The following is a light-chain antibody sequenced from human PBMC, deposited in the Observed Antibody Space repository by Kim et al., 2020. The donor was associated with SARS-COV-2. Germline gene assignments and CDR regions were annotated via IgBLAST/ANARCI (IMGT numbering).Light chain of an antibody. CDR1: SLRSYD. CDR3: NSRDSNDNVV. CDR2: GKN. J-gene: IGLJ2*01. Sequence: VAVGQTVRMTCQGDSLRSYDATWYQQKPGQAPIVVIYGKNNRPSGIPARFSGSSSGNTASLTITGTQAGDEADYYCNSRDSNDNVVFGGGTQLTVL. V-gene: IGLV3-19*01.